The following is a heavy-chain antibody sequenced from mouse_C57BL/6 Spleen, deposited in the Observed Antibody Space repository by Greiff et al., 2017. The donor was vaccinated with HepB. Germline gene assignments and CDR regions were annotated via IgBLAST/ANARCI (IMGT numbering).Heavy chain of an antibody. CDR2: INYDGSST. V-gene: IGHV5-16*01. CDR1: GFTFSDYY. Sequence: EVKLMESEGGLVQPGSSMKLSCTASGFTFSDYYMAWVRQVPEKGLEWVANINYDGSSTYYLDSLKSRFIISRDNAKNILYLQMSSLKSEDTATYYCAREAENAMDYGGQGTSVTVS. J-gene: IGHJ4*01. CDR3: AREAENAMDY.